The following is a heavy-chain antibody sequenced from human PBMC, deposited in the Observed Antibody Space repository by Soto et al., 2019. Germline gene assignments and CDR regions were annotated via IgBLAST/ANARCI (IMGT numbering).Heavy chain of an antibody. D-gene: IGHD4-17*01. V-gene: IGHV4-59*01. Sequence: SETLSLTCTVSGGSISSYYWSWIRQPPGKGLEWIGYIYYSGSTNYNPSLKSRVTISVDTSKNQFSLKLSSVTAADTAVYYCARLGDGVSRRAEFDYWGQGTLVTVSS. CDR1: GGSISSYY. CDR3: ARLGDGVSRRAEFDY. J-gene: IGHJ4*02. CDR2: IYYSGST.